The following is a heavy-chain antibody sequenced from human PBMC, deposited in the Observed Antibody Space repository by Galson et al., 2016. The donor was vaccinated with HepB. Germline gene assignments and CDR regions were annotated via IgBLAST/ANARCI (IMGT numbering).Heavy chain of an antibody. V-gene: IGHV3-72*01. CDR1: GFILSDYY. Sequence: SLRLSCAASGFILSDYYMDRVRQAPGKGLEWVGRTRNRARSHTTDYAASVKGRFIISRDNSRSLVYLQMNGLKADDTAVYYCTRTGLGDFDYWGRGILVTVSS. CDR2: TRNRARSHTT. J-gene: IGHJ4*02. CDR3: TRTGLGDFDY.